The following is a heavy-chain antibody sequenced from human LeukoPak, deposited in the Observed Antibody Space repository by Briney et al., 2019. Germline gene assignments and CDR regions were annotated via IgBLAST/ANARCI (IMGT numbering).Heavy chain of an antibody. CDR2: IKSKSDGGTI. CDR3: TTRGYSYGHTFDY. Sequence: AGGSLRLSCAASGFTFSSYAMSWVRQAPGKGLEWVGRIKSKSDGGTIDYAAPVKGRFTISRDDSQNTLYLQMNSLATEDTAVYYCTTRGYSYGHTFDYWGQGTLVTVSS. D-gene: IGHD5-18*01. V-gene: IGHV3-15*01. CDR1: GFTFSSYA. J-gene: IGHJ4*02.